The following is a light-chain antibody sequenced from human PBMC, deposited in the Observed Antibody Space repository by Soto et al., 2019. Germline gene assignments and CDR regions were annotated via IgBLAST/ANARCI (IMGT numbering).Light chain of an antibody. CDR1: SSNIGENT. CDR2: SNN. J-gene: IGLJ3*02. Sequence: QSVLTQPPSASGTPGQRVTISCSGSSSNIGENTVNWYQQFPGTAPKLLIYSNNQRSSGVPDRISGSKSGTSASLAISGLQSEDEADYYCAAWDDSLSGRVFGGGTKLTVL. V-gene: IGLV1-44*01. CDR3: AAWDDSLSGRV.